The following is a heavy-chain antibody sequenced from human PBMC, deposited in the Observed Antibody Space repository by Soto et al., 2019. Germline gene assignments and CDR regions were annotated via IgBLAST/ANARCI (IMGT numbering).Heavy chain of an antibody. CDR3: ARRGIREYSGYDS. CDR1: GYTFTSYD. CDR2: IRVYNGNT. D-gene: IGHD5-12*01. Sequence: ASVKVSCKASGYTFTSYDISWVRQAPGQGLEWMGWIRVYNGNTNYAQKLQGRVTMTTDTSTNTAYMELRSLTSDDTAVYYCARRGIREYSGYDSWGQGTLVTVSS. J-gene: IGHJ5*02. V-gene: IGHV1-18*01.